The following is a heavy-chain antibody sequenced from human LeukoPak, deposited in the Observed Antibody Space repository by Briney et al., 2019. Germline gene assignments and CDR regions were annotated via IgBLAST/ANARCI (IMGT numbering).Heavy chain of an antibody. CDR2: IIPMFGTT. V-gene: IGHV1-69*13. CDR1: GGTFSSYS. CDR3: ARGGILRYFDWSKVPQQAHMDV. D-gene: IGHD3-9*01. J-gene: IGHJ6*03. Sequence: ASVKVSCKASGGTFSSYSISWVRQAPGQGLEWMGGIIPMFGTTNYAQKFQGRVTITADESTSTAYMELSSLRSEDTAVYYCARGGILRYFDWSKVPQQAHMDVWGKGTTVTISS.